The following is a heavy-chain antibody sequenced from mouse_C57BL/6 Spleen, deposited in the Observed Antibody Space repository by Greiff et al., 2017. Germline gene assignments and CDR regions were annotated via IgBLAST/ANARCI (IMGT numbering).Heavy chain of an antibody. CDR2: IRLKSDNYAT. CDR1: GFTFSNYW. V-gene: IGHV6-3*01. Sequence: EVKVEESGGGLVQPGGSMKLSCVASGFTFSNYWMNWVRQSPEKGLEWVAQIRLKSDNYATHYAESVKGRFTISRDDSKSSVYLQMNNLRAEDTGIYYCTGDRCGSSYGYAMDYWGQGTSVTVSS. J-gene: IGHJ4*01. D-gene: IGHD1-1*01. CDR3: TGDRCGSSYGYAMDY.